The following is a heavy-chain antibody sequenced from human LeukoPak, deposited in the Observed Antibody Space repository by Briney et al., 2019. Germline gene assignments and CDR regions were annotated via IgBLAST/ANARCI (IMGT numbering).Heavy chain of an antibody. CDR3: ASSDTAMVTYNY. Sequence: GGSLRLSCAASGFTFSSYAMSWVRQAPGKGLEWVSAISGSGGSTYYADSVKGRFTISRDNSKNTLYLQMNSLRAEDTAVYYCASSDTAMVTYNYWGQGTLVTVPS. J-gene: IGHJ4*02. CDR2: ISGSGGST. V-gene: IGHV3-23*01. CDR1: GFTFSSYA. D-gene: IGHD5-18*01.